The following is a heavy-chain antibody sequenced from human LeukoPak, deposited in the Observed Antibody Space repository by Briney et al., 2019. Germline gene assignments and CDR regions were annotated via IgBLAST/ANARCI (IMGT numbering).Heavy chain of an antibody. Sequence: PSETLSLTCTVSGGSISSYYWSWIRQPPGKGLEWIGEINHSGSTNYNPSLKSRVTISVDTSKNQFSLKLSSVTAADAAVYYCARSYSSSWYPYFDYWGQGTLVTVSS. V-gene: IGHV4-34*01. D-gene: IGHD6-13*01. J-gene: IGHJ4*02. CDR3: ARSYSSSWYPYFDY. CDR1: GGSISSYY. CDR2: INHSGST.